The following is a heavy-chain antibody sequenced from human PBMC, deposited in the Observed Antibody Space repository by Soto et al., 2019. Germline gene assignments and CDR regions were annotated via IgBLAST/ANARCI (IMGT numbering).Heavy chain of an antibody. V-gene: IGHV2-5*02. J-gene: IGHJ4*02. Sequence: QITLKESGPTLVKPTQTLTLTCTFSGFSLSTSGVGVGWIRQPPGKALEWLALIYWDDDKRYSPSLKSRLTITKDTSKNQVVLTMTNMDPVDTATDYCSHFDYASVPGGFDYWGQGTLVTVSS. D-gene: IGHD4-17*01. CDR2: IYWDDDK. CDR1: GFSLSTSGVG. CDR3: SHFDYASVPGGFDY.